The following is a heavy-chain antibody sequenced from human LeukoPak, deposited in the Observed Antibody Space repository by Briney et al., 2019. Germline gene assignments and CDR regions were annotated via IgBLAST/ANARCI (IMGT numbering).Heavy chain of an antibody. CDR3: ARELRSYYDSSGQASWDAFDI. V-gene: IGHV1-2*02. Sequence: ASVKVSCKASGYTFTGYYMHWVRQAPGRGLEWMGWINPNSGGTNYAQKFQGRVTMTRDTSISTAYMELSRLRSDDTAVYYCARELRSYYDSSGQASWDAFDIWGQGTMVTVSS. CDR2: INPNSGGT. CDR1: GYTFTGYY. J-gene: IGHJ3*02. D-gene: IGHD3-22*01.